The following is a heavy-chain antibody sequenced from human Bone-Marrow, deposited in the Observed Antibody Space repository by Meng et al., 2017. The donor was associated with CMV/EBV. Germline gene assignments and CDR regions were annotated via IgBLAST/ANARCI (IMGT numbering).Heavy chain of an antibody. J-gene: IGHJ5*02. V-gene: IGHV1-69*10. CDR3: ARISAAEGNNWFDP. Sequence: SVKVSCKASGGTFSSYAISWVRQAPGQGLEWMGGIIPILGIANYAQKFQGRVTITADKSTSTAYMELSSLRSEDTAVYYCARISAAEGNNWFDPWGQGTRVTVYS. CDR1: GGTFSSYA. CDR2: IIPILGIA. D-gene: IGHD1-26*01.